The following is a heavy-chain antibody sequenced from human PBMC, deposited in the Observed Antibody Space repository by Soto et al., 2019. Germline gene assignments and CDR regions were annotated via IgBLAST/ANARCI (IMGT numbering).Heavy chain of an antibody. D-gene: IGHD5-12*01. CDR2: ISTSSTTV. V-gene: IGHV3-48*02. CDR3: ARDGGGYNDFDY. CDR1: GFTFKTYD. J-gene: IGHJ4*02. Sequence: GGSLRLSCAASGFTFKTYDMNWVRQAPGKGLEWVSYISTSSTTVYYIDSVKGRFTISRDNAKNSLYLQMNSLRDEDTAVYYCARDGGGYNDFDYWGQGTLVTSPQ.